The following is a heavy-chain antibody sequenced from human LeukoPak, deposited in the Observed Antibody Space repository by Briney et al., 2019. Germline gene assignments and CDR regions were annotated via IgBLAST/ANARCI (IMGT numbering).Heavy chain of an antibody. Sequence: GGSLRLSCAASGFTFSSYAMHWVRQAPGKGLEWVAVISYDGSNKYYADSVKGRFTISRDNSKNTLYLQMTSLRAEDTAIYYCAKDLGYNYGTKLDYWGQGTLVTVSS. CDR3: AKDLGYNYGTKLDY. V-gene: IGHV3-30-3*01. CDR1: GFTFSSYA. CDR2: ISYDGSNK. D-gene: IGHD5-18*01. J-gene: IGHJ4*02.